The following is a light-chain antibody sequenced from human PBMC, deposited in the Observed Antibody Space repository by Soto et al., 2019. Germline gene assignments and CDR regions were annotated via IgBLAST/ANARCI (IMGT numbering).Light chain of an antibody. CDR3: CSYAGSSTPLI. Sequence: QSVLTRPASVSGSPGQSITISCTGTSSDFGSYNLVSWYQQHPGKAPKLMIYEVSKRPSGVSNRFSGSKSGNTASLTISGLQAEDEADYYCCSYAGSSTPLIFGTGTKVTVL. CDR1: SSDFGSYNL. V-gene: IGLV2-23*02. J-gene: IGLJ1*01. CDR2: EVS.